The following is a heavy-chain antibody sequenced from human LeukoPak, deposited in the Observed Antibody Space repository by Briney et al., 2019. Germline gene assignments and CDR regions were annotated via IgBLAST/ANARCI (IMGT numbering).Heavy chain of an antibody. D-gene: IGHD2-8*01. V-gene: IGHV3-7*03. CDR3: ARVGVAFDI. J-gene: IGHJ3*02. CDR1: GFTFSSCW. CDR2: IKQDGSEK. Sequence: PGGSLRLSCAASGFTFSSCWMSWVRQAPGKGLEWVANIKQDGSEKYYVDSVKGRFTISRDNAKNSLYLQMNSLRAEDTAVYYCARVGVAFDIWGQGAMVTVSS.